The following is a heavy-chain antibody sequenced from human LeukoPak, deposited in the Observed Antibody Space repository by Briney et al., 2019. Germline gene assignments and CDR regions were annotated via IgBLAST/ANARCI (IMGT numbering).Heavy chain of an antibody. CDR1: GYTFTGYY. Sequence: ASVKVSCEASGYTFTGYYIHWVRQAPGQGLEWMGWINPKSGGTNYAQNFQGRVTMTSDTSISTAYMELSGLRFDDRAVYYCVRDMIAAAGTGAWGQGTLVTVSS. J-gene: IGHJ5*02. CDR3: VRDMIAAAGTGA. D-gene: IGHD6-13*01. V-gene: IGHV1-2*02. CDR2: INPKSGGT.